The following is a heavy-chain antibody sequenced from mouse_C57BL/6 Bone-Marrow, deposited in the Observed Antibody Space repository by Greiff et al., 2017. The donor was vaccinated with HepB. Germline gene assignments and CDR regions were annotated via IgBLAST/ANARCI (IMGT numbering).Heavy chain of an antibody. CDR3: AREGGYYSMDY. CDR1: GFSFTSYG. J-gene: IGHJ4*01. V-gene: IGHV2-6*03. Sequence: VQLQESGPGLVAPSQRLSITCTVSGFSFTSYGVHWVRQPPGKGLEWLVVIWSDGSTTYNSALKSRLSISKDNSKSQVFLKMNSRQTDDTAMYYCAREGGYYSMDYWGQGTSVTVSS. D-gene: IGHD2-3*01. CDR2: IWSDGST.